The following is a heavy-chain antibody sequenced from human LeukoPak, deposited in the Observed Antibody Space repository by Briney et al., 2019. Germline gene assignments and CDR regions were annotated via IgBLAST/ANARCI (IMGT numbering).Heavy chain of an antibody. CDR3: AREGPRGNSQFDY. D-gene: IGHD2/OR15-2a*01. CDR2: IWYDGSNK. CDR1: GFTFSNYW. J-gene: IGHJ4*02. Sequence: GGSLRLSCAASGFTFSNYWLSWVRQAPGKGLEWVALIWYDGSNKYYTDSVKGRLTISRDNSKNTLYLQMNSLRAEDTAIYYCAREGPRGNSQFDYWGQGTLVTVSS. V-gene: IGHV3-33*08.